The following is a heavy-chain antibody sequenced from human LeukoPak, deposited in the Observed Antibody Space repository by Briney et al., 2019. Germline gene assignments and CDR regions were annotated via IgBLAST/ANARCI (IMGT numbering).Heavy chain of an antibody. Sequence: GRSLRLSCAASGFTFDDYAMHWVRQAPGKGLEWVSGISWNSGSIGYADSVKGRFTISRDNAKNSLYLQMNSLRAEDTAVYYCARRAGAYSHPHDYWGQGTLVTVSS. J-gene: IGHJ4*02. CDR3: ARRAGAYSHPHDY. V-gene: IGHV3-9*01. D-gene: IGHD4/OR15-4a*01. CDR2: ISWNSGSI. CDR1: GFTFDDYA.